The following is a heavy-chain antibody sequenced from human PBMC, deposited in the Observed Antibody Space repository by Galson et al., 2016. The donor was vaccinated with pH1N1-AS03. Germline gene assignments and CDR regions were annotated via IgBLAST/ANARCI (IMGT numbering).Heavy chain of an antibody. CDR3: ARGVVDCSGPACSGTLRFDP. D-gene: IGHD2-15*01. V-gene: IGHV1-8*03. Sequence: SCKASGYTFTTYDINWVRQAPGQGLEWMGWMNPDSGNTGYAPSFQGRVTITRGTSISTAYMELSSLRSEDTAVYYCARGVVDCSGPACSGTLRFDPWGQGTLVTVSS. CDR2: MNPDSGNT. J-gene: IGHJ5*02. CDR1: GYTFTTYD.